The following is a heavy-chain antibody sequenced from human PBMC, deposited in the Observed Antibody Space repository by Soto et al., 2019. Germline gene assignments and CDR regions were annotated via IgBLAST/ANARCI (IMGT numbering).Heavy chain of an antibody. V-gene: IGHV3-23*01. D-gene: IGHD2-8*01. CDR1: GFTFSSYA. CDR2: ISGSGGST. J-gene: IGHJ3*02. CDR3: AKEPGRGLSRPCDI. Sequence: EVQLLESGGGLVQPGGSLRLSCAASGFTFSSYAMSWVRQAPGKGLEWVSDISGSGGSTYYADSVKGRFNISSDNSKNTLYLQMNSLRAEDTAVYYCAKEPGRGLSRPCDIWGQGTMVTVSS.